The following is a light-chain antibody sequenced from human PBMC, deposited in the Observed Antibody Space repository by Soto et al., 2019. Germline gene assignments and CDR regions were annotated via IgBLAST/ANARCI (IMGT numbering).Light chain of an antibody. CDR2: GAY. J-gene: IGKJ1*01. V-gene: IGKV3-15*01. CDR1: QSVRSN. CDR3: QQYNNWWT. Sequence: EIVMTQSPATLSVSPGERATLSCRASQSVRSNLAWYQQKPGQAPRLLIYGAYTRATGIPARFSGSGSGTEFTLTISSLQSEDFAVYYCQQYNNWWTFGQGTKVEIK.